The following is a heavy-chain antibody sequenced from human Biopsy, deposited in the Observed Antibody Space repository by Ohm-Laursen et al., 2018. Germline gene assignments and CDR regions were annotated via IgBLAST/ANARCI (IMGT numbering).Heavy chain of an antibody. CDR2: INSKTGAT. J-gene: IGHJ4*02. Sequence: ASVKVSYNASSYTFTDYNIHWMRQAPGQGLEWLGYINSKTGATNYAQKFQGTVTMTRDTSISTAYLALGSLRSADTAIYYCARDPLNGHKHFDYWGQGSLVTVSS. V-gene: IGHV1-2*02. D-gene: IGHD2-8*01. CDR1: SYTFTDYN. CDR3: ARDPLNGHKHFDY.